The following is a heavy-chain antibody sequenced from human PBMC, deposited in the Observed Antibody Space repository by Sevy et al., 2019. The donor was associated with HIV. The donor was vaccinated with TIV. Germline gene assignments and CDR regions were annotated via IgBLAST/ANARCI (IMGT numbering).Heavy chain of an antibody. J-gene: IGHJ6*03. Sequence: SETLSLTCIVSGGSMSNDCWTWIRQPPGKGLEWIGTVYYSESTNYNPSLKSRVTISVDTSKNQFSLRLESVTAADTAVYYCARVVVPPGMWDYYYYYMDVWGKGTTVTVSS. CDR2: VYYSEST. CDR3: ARVVVPPGMWDYYYYYMDV. D-gene: IGHD2-2*01. CDR1: GGSMSNDC. V-gene: IGHV4-59*12.